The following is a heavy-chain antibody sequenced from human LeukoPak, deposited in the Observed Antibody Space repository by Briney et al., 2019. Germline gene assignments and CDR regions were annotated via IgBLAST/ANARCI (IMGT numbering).Heavy chain of an antibody. CDR3: ARDRGHAYDSSGYFDY. CDR1: GGTFSSYA. Sequence: SVKVSCKASGGTFSSYAISWVRQAPGQGLEWMERIIPIFGIANYAQKFQGRVTITADKSTSTAYMELSSLRSEDTAVYYCARDRGHAYDSSGYFDYWGQGTLVTVSS. D-gene: IGHD3-22*01. V-gene: IGHV1-69*04. CDR2: IIPIFGIA. J-gene: IGHJ4*02.